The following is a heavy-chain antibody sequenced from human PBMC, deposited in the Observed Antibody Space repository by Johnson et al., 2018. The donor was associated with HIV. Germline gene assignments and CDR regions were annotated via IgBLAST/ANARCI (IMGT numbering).Heavy chain of an antibody. V-gene: IGHV3-13*01. D-gene: IGHD3-22*01. CDR3: ARVSSGGAFDI. CDR1: RFTVSSNE. J-gene: IGHJ3*02. CDR2: IGTAGNT. Sequence: VQLVESRGVLVQPGGSLRLSCAAPRFTVSSNEMSWVRQGPERGLEWVSAIGTAGNTYYPGSVKGRFTISRENAKNSLYLQMNSLRAGDTAVYYCARVSSGGAFDIWGQGTMVTVSS.